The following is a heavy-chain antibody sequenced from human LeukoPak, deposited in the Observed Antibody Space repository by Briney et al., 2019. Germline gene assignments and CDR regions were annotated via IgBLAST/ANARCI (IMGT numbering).Heavy chain of an antibody. V-gene: IGHV3-74*01. D-gene: IGHD2-2*02. CDR3: ARCDSSSCYTGFDP. Sequence: GGSLRLSCVASGFIFRSHWMHWVRQAPGKGLVWVSRINSDGSSTTYADSVKGRFTISRDNAKNTLHLQMNSLRAEDTAVYYCARCDSSSCYTGFDPWGQGTLVTVSS. J-gene: IGHJ5*02. CDR1: GFIFRSHW. CDR2: INSDGSST.